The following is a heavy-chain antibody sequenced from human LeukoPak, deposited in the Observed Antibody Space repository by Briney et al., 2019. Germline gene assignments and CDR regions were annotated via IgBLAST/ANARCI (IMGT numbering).Heavy chain of an antibody. V-gene: IGHV3-23*01. D-gene: IGHD7-27*01. CDR2: ISSSGGST. Sequence: GGSLRLSCAASGFTFSSYAMSWVRQAPGKGLEWVSAISSSGGSTYYADSVKGRFTISRDNSKNTLYLQMDSLRVEDTAVYHCTKDLTGDKDSWGQGTLVTVSS. CDR3: TKDLTGDKDS. CDR1: GFTFSSYA. J-gene: IGHJ4*02.